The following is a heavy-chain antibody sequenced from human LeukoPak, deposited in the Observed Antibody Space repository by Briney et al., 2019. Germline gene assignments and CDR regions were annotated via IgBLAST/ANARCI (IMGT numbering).Heavy chain of an antibody. D-gene: IGHD3-9*01. Sequence: PGGSLRLSCAASGFTFGSYSMNWVRQAPGKGLQWVSSISSTSSYIYYADSVKGRFTVSRDNAKNSLSLQMNSLGAEDTAVYYCARVDYDILTGSYTDYYYYGLDVWGQGTTVTVSS. J-gene: IGHJ6*02. CDR2: ISSTSSYI. CDR1: GFTFGSYS. V-gene: IGHV3-21*01. CDR3: ARVDYDILTGSYTDYYYYGLDV.